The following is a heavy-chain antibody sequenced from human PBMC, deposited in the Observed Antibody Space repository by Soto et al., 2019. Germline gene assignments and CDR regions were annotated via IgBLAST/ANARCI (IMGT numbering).Heavy chain of an antibody. Sequence: EVQLVASGGGLVQPGGSLRLSCAAAGFTFSSYWMTWVRQVTGKGLEWVAYINPDGSAKSYASSVKGRFTLSRDNAKNSLYLQMNSLRAEDTAVSCCAKPPTGNVAFNIWGEVAMVTFSS. CDR3: AKPPTGNVAFNI. J-gene: IGHJ3*02. CDR1: GFTFSSYW. CDR2: INPDGSAK. D-gene: IGHD4-4*01. V-gene: IGHV3-7*01.